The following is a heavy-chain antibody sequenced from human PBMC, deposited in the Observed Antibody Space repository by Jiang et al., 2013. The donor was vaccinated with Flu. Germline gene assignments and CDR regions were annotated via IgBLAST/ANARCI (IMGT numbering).Heavy chain of an antibody. V-gene: IGHV7-4-1*01. CDR2: INTNTGNP. CDR1: GYTFTSYA. J-gene: IGHJ5*02. D-gene: IGHD3-10*01. Sequence: QSGSELKKPGASVKVSCKASGYTFTSYAMNWVRQAPGQGLEWMGWINTNTGNPTYAQGITGRFVFSLDTSVSTAYLQICSLKAEDTAVYYCARGVRGVMEGWFDPWGQGTLVTVSS. CDR3: ARGVRGVMEGWFDP.